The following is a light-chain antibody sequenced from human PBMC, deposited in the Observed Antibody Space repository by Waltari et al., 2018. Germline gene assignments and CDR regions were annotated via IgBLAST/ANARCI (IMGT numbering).Light chain of an antibody. CDR3: QQYGSLPST. CDR2: GAS. J-gene: IGKJ4*01. Sequence: DIQMTQSPSSLSATVGDRLTITCQASRDISSYLNWYQHKPGRAPKLLIYGASKLETGVPSRFSGSGSGTDFVFTINNLHPEDFATYYCQQYGSLPSTFGGGTTVEIQ. CDR1: RDISSY. V-gene: IGKV1-33*01.